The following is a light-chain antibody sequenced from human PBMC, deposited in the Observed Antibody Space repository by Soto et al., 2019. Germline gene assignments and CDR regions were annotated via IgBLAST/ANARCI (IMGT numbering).Light chain of an antibody. Sequence: AIQMTQSPCSLSASVGDRATITCRASQGIRNELGWYQQRPGKAPRALIYGASNLQSGVPSRFSGSGFGTDFTLTISSLQPEDFATYYCLQDRNYPRTFGQGTKVESK. J-gene: IGKJ1*01. CDR2: GAS. CDR1: QGIRNE. CDR3: LQDRNYPRT. V-gene: IGKV1-6*01.